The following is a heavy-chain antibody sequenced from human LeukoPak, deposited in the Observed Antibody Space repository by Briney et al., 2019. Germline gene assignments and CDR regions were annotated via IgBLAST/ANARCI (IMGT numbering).Heavy chain of an antibody. Sequence: GGSLRLSCAASGFTFSSYDMHWVRQATGKGLEWVSDIGTAGDTYYPGSVKGRFTISRENAKNSLYLQMNSLRAGDTAVYYCARVNYGSGSYYDYWGQGTLVTVSS. CDR1: GFTFSSYD. V-gene: IGHV3-13*01. J-gene: IGHJ4*02. D-gene: IGHD3-10*01. CDR3: ARVNYGSGSYYDY. CDR2: IGTAGDT.